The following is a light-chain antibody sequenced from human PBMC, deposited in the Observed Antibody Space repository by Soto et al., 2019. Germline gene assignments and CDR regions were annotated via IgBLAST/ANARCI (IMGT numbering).Light chain of an antibody. Sequence: QPVLTQPPSASGSPGQSVTISCTGTSSDVGGYNYVSWYQQHPGKAPKLMICEVSKRPSGVPDRFSGSKSGNTASLTVSGLQAEDEADYFCSSYAGGNNVVFGGGTKLTVL. CDR2: EVS. CDR3: SSYAGGNNVV. V-gene: IGLV2-8*01. CDR1: SSDVGGYNY. J-gene: IGLJ2*01.